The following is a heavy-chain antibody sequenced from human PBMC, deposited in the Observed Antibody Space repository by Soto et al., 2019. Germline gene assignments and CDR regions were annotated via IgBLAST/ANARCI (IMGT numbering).Heavy chain of an antibody. Sequence: QVQLQQWGAGLLKPSETLSLTCAVYGGSFSGYYWSWIRQPPGKGLEWIGEINHSGSTNYNPSLKSRVTISVDTSKNQFSLKLSSVTAADTAVYYCASGVSIQLCAHCGQGTLVTVSS. V-gene: IGHV4-34*01. CDR3: ASGVSIQLCAH. CDR2: INHSGST. D-gene: IGHD5-18*01. CDR1: GGSFSGYY. J-gene: IGHJ4*02.